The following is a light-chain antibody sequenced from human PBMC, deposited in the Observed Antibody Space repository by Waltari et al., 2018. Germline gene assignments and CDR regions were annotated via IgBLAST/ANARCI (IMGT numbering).Light chain of an antibody. Sequence: EIVLTQSPGTLSLSPGERATLSCRASQSISSNYLAWYQQKPGQAPRLLIFGSSSRATGIPDRFSGSGSGTDFSLTISSLQPDDFATYHCQQYSSSPLTFGGGTKVEIK. J-gene: IGKJ4*01. CDR3: QQYSSSPLT. CDR1: QSISSNY. CDR2: GSS. V-gene: IGKV3-20*01.